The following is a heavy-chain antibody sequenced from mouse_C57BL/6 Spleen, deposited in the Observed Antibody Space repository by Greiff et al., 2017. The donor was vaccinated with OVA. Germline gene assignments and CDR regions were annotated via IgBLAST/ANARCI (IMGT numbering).Heavy chain of an antibody. D-gene: IGHD1-1*01. CDR2: INPSNGGT. CDR3: ARYTPITTVVAYGAMDY. V-gene: IGHV1-53*01. Sequence: VQLQQPGTELVKPRASVKLSCKASGYTFTSYWMHWVKQRPGQGLEWIGNINPSNGGTNYNEKFKSKATLTVDKSSSTAYMQLSSLTSEDSAVYYCARYTPITTVVAYGAMDYWGQGTSVTVSS. J-gene: IGHJ4*01. CDR1: GYTFTSYW.